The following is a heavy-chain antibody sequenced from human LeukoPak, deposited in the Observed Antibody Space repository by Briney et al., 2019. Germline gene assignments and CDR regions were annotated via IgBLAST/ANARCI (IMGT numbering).Heavy chain of an antibody. V-gene: IGHV3-21*01. CDR1: GFTFSTYN. Sequence: PGGSLRLACAASGFTFSTYNMNWVRQAPGKGLEWVSSISSSSSYIYYADSVKGRFTISRDDAENSLYLQMNSLRADDTAVYYCARAVGRVEWPLDVWGQGTTVTVSS. D-gene: IGHD3-3*01. CDR3: ARAVGRVEWPLDV. CDR2: ISSSSSYI. J-gene: IGHJ6*02.